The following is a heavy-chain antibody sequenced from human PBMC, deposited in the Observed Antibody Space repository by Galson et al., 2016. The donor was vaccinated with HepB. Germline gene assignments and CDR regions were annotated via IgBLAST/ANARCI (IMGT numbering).Heavy chain of an antibody. J-gene: IGHJ3*02. Sequence: SVKVSCKASGFTFSSSAVQWVRQTRGQRLEWIGWIVVGSGDTNSAQKFQERVTITRDMSTSTAYMELSSLRSEDTAVYYCAADRYCGGNCYSSDAFDIWGQGTMVRVSS. V-gene: IGHV1-58*01. D-gene: IGHD2-21*01. CDR3: AADRYCGGNCYSSDAFDI. CDR2: IVVGSGDT. CDR1: GFTFSSSA.